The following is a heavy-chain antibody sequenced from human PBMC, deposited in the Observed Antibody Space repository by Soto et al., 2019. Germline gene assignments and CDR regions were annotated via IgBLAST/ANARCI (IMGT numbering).Heavy chain of an antibody. J-gene: IGHJ6*02. CDR1: GYTFTRYG. CDR2: INTYNGNT. D-gene: IGHD3-16*01. CDR3: AMVDVYVTPSPQDV. Sequence: QVQLVQSGAEVKNPGASVKVSCKASGYTFTRYGIGWARQAPGQGLEWMGWINTYNGNTNYAQNVQARVTLTTDTPTSTAYMELRSLRSNDTAIYYCAMVDVYVTPSPQDVWGQGTTVIVSS. V-gene: IGHV1-18*01.